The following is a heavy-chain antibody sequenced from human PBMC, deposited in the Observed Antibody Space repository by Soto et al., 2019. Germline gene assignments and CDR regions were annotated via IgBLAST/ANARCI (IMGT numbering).Heavy chain of an antibody. CDR2: VIPVFNTS. CDR1: GGAFGRYS. V-gene: IGHV1-69*01. Sequence: QVQLEQSGPEVKRPGTSVKVSCKASGGAFGRYSVSWVRQAPGQGLEWIGGVIPVFNTSNYSLKFQGRVPIFAVLCTSTAFMGLRSLRSEVTALYYCARGDEMTAVTIFEYWGQGTLVTVSS. CDR3: ARGDEMTAVTIFEY. J-gene: IGHJ4*02. D-gene: IGHD4-17*01.